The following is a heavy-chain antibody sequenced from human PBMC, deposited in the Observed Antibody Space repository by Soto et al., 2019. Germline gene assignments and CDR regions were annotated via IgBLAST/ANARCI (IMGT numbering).Heavy chain of an antibody. CDR2: ISYDGSNK. D-gene: IGHD3-3*01. CDR3: AKDGIRIRFLEWFETSGDYYYYMDV. CDR1: GFTFSSYG. V-gene: IGHV3-30*18. J-gene: IGHJ6*03. Sequence: GGSLRLSCAASGFTFSSYGMHWVRQAPGKGLEWVAVISYDGSNKYYADSVKGRFTISRDNSKNTLYLQMNSLRAEDTAVYYCAKDGIRIRFLEWFETSGDYYYYMDVWGKGTTVTVSS.